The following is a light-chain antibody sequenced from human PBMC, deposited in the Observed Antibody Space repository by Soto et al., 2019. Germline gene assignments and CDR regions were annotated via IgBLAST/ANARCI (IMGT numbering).Light chain of an antibody. CDR3: QQLNNYPST. J-gene: IGKJ4*01. CDR2: DAS. Sequence: QMTQSPSTLSASIGDRVTITCRASQSVDSRLAWYQQKPGKAPKLLVYDASTLETGVPSRFSGSGSGAEFTLTITGLQPEDIATYSCQQLNNYPSTFGGGTKVDIK. CDR1: QSVDSR. V-gene: IGKV1-5*01.